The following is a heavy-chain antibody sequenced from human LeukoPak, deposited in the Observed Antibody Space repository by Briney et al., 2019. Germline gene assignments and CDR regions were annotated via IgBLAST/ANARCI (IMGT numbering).Heavy chain of an antibody. J-gene: IGHJ6*03. V-gene: IGHV3-21*01. CDR3: ARARLYSSGWFGEGDYYYMDV. CDR2: ISSSSSYI. Sequence: GGSLRLSCAASGLTFSSYSMDWVSQAAGKWLEWVSSISSSSSYIYYADSVKGRFTISRDNAKNSLYLQMNSLRAEDTAVYYCARARLYSSGWFGEGDYYYMDVWGKGTTVTVSS. CDR1: GLTFSSYS. D-gene: IGHD6-19*01.